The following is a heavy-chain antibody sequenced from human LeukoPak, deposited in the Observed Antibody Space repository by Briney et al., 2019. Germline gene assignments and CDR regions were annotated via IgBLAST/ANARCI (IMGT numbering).Heavy chain of an antibody. J-gene: IGHJ5*01. CDR1: GFVFSASY. CDR2: IKPDGSEK. V-gene: IGHV3-7*01. Sequence: GGSLRLSCAASGFVFSASYMSWVRKAPGKGLEWVATIKPDGSEKYHVDSVSGRFTTSRDNTNDSLFLQMNTLRVDATAVYNCVRGGTYWTVSWGQGTLVNVS. CDR3: VRGGTYWTVS.